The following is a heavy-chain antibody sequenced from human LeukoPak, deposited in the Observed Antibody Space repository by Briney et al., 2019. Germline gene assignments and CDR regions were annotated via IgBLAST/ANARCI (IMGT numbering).Heavy chain of an antibody. Sequence: GGSLRLSCAAAGFTFINYWMSWVRQAPGKGLEWVANMNQDGTEKYYVDSVKGRFTISRDNAKNSLYLQLNSLRAEDTAVYYCARYCSSASCYDAFDIWGQGTVVTVSS. V-gene: IGHV3-7*01. CDR1: GFTFINYW. J-gene: IGHJ3*02. CDR2: MNQDGTEK. D-gene: IGHD2-2*01. CDR3: ARYCSSASCYDAFDI.